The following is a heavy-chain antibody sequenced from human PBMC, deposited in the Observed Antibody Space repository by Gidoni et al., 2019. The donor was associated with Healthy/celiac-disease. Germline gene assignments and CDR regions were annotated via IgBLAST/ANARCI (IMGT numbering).Heavy chain of an antibody. J-gene: IGHJ4*02. Sequence: QVQLVQSGAEVKKPGSSEKVSCKASGGTFSSYALSWVRQAPGQGLDWMGVIIPICGTANYAQKFHGRVTITADKSTSTAYMELSSLRSEDTAVYYCARDLFPFDSSGYYIFDYWGQGTLVTVSS. V-gene: IGHV1-69*06. CDR3: ARDLFPFDSSGYYIFDY. CDR2: IIPICGTA. D-gene: IGHD3-22*01. CDR1: GGTFSSYA.